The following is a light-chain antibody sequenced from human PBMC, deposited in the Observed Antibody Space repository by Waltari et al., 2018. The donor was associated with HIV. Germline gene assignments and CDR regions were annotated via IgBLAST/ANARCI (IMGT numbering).Light chain of an antibody. J-gene: IGKJ4*01. V-gene: IGKV4-1*01. CDR1: QSVLFSSNNNNY. Sequence: DIVMTQSPDSLAVSLGERATINCKSSQSVLFSSNNNNYLAWYQQKPGQSPKLLIYWASTRESGVPDRFSVSGSGTDFTLTISSLRAEDVAVYYCQQYYTTPLTFGGGTKVEIK. CDR3: QQYYTTPLT. CDR2: WAS.